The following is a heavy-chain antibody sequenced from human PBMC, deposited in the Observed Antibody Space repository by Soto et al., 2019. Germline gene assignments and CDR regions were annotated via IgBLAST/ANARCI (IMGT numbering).Heavy chain of an antibody. CDR1: GFTFSSYA. Sequence: GGSLRLSCAASGFTFSSYAMHWVRQAPGKGLEWVAVISYDGSNKYYADSVKGRFTISRDNSKNTLYLQMNSLRAEDTAVYYCASAEGTAYSGMDVWGQVTTLTLSS. J-gene: IGHJ6*02. CDR2: ISYDGSNK. D-gene: IGHD1-1*01. CDR3: ASAEGTAYSGMDV. V-gene: IGHV3-30-3*01.